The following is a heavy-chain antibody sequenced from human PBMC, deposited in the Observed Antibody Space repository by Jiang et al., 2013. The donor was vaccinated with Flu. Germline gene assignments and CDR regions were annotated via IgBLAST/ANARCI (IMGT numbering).Heavy chain of an antibody. CDR3: AKTRLPHFDY. D-gene: IGHD5-12*01. CDR2: GRT. J-gene: IGHJ4*02. Sequence: GRTYYADSVKGPGSPISRDNSKNTLYLQVNSLRAEDTAVYYCAKTRLPHFDYWGQGTLVTVSS. V-gene: IGHV3-23*01.